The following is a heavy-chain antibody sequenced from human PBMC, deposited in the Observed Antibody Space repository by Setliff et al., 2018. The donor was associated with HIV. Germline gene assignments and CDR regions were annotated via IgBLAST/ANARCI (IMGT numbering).Heavy chain of an antibody. Sequence: SETLSLTCTVSGDSISSDSYYGGWIRQPAGKGLEWSGHIYTSGRTNYNPSLKSRVTILVDTSKDQFSLKLTSVTAADTAVYYCARYRRFADYIDGWGKGTTVTVSS. V-gene: IGHV4-61*09. D-gene: IGHD1-26*01. CDR2: IYTSGRT. CDR3: ARYRRFADYIDG. J-gene: IGHJ6*03. CDR1: GDSISSDSYY.